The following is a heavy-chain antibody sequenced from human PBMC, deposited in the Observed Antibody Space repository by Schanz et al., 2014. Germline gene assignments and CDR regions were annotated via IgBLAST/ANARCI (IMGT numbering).Heavy chain of an antibody. J-gene: IGHJ3*02. CDR3: ARGIITMVRGGDVGAFDI. V-gene: IGHV3-33*08. Sequence: QVQLVESGGGVVRPGGSLRLSCAGSGFTFRSYGMHWVRQAPGKGLEWVALISYDGSSKNHADSVQGRFTISRDNSKNALYLQMDSLRAEDTAVYYCARGIITMVRGGDVGAFDIWGQGTMVTVSS. D-gene: IGHD3-10*01. CDR2: ISYDGSSK. CDR1: GFTFRSYG.